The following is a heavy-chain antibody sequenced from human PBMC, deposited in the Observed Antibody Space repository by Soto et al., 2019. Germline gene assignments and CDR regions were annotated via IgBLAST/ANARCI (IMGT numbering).Heavy chain of an antibody. CDR3: ARGRLYSNDAYYYYGMDV. CDR2: INSDGSST. V-gene: IGHV3-74*01. CDR1: GFTFSSYW. Sequence: QPGGSLRLSCAASGFTFSSYWVHWVRQAPGKGLVWVSVINSDGSSTSYADSVKGRFTISKDNAKNTLYLQMNSLRAEDTAVYYCARGRLYSNDAYYYYGMDVWGQGTTVTVSS. D-gene: IGHD4-4*01. J-gene: IGHJ6*02.